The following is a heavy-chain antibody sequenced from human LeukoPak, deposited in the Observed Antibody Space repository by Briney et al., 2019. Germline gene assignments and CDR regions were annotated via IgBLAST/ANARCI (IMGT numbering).Heavy chain of an antibody. J-gene: IGHJ4*02. CDR3: ARGYCSTLSCYWGY. CDR2: IVVGSGNT. CDR1: GFTFTSSA. V-gene: IGHV1-58*01. D-gene: IGHD2-2*01. Sequence: GTSVKVSCKASGFTFTSSAVQWVRQARGHRLEWIGWIVVGSGNTNYAQKFQERVTITRDMSTSTAYMELTRLTSDDTAVYFCARGYCSTLSCYWGYWGQGTLVTVSS.